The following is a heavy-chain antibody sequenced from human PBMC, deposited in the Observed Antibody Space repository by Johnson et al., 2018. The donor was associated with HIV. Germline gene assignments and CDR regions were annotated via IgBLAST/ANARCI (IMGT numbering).Heavy chain of an antibody. CDR2: IWTDGSTI. CDR3: VRVRGGYSSGWYDAFDI. J-gene: IGHJ3*02. Sequence: QVQLVESGGDVVQPGTSLRLSCEASGLILSGYGLHWVRQAPGKGLEWVAVIWTDGSTIYYADSVKGRFTISRDNAKKSLYLQMNSLSDEDTAVYYLVRVRGGYSSGWYDAFDIWGQGTMVTVSS. D-gene: IGHD6-19*01. CDR1: GLILSGYG. V-gene: IGHV3-33*01.